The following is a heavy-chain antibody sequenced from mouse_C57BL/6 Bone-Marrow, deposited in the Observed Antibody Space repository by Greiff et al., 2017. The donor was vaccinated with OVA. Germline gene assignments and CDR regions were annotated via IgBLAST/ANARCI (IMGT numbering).Heavy chain of an antibody. CDR3: TSYGNFDN. V-gene: IGHV14-4*01. Sequence: VQLQQSGAELVRPGASVKLSCTASGFNIKDDYMHWVKQRPEQGLEWIGGIDPENGDTEYASKFQGKATITADTSSNTAYLQLSSLTSEDTAVYYCTSYGNFDNWGQGTTLTVSS. CDR2: IDPENGDT. D-gene: IGHD2-1*01. CDR1: GFNIKDDY. J-gene: IGHJ2*01.